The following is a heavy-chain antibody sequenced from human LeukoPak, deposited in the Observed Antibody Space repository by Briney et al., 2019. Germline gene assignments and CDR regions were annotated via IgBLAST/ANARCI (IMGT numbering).Heavy chain of an antibody. CDR2: ISWNSGSI. J-gene: IGHJ2*01. D-gene: IGHD2-15*01. CDR1: GFTFDDYA. Sequence: PGGSLRLSCAASGFTFDDYAMHWVRQAPGKGLEWVSGISWNSGSIGYADSVKGRFTISRDNAKNSLYLQMNSLRAEDTALYYCANEGVLGYCSGGSCGGFDLWGRGTLVTVSS. V-gene: IGHV3-9*01. CDR3: ANEGVLGYCSGGSCGGFDL.